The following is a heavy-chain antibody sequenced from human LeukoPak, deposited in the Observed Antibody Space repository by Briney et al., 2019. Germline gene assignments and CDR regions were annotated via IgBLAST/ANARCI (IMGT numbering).Heavy chain of an antibody. Sequence: ASVKVSYKASGYTFTGYYMHWVRQAPGQGLEWMGWINPNSGGTNYAQKFQGRVTTTRDTSISTAYMELSRLRSDDTAVYYCARAGNYYDSSGYHDYWGQGTLVTVSS. D-gene: IGHD3-22*01. J-gene: IGHJ4*02. V-gene: IGHV1-2*02. CDR3: ARAGNYYDSSGYHDY. CDR1: GYTFTGYY. CDR2: INPNSGGT.